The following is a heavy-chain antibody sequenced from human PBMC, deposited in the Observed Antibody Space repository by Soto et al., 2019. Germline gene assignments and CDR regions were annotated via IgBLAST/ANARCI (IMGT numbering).Heavy chain of an antibody. CDR3: ARHSPKDKWIFDY. V-gene: IGHV4-59*08. CDR2: VSYSGSP. J-gene: IGHJ4*02. CDR1: GGSITSYW. Sequence: SETLSLTCTVSGGSITSYWWSWIRQPPGKGLEWIGYVSYSGSPNYNPSLKSRVTISVDTSKSQYSLRLSSVTAADTALYYCARHSPKDKWIFDYWGQGTLVTVSS. D-gene: IGHD2-15*01.